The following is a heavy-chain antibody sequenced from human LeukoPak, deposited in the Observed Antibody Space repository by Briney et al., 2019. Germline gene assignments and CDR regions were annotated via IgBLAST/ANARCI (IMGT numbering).Heavy chain of an antibody. V-gene: IGHV1-69*05. Sequence: ASVKVSCKASGGTFSSYAISWVRQAPGQGLEWMGGIIPIFGTANYAQKFQGRVTMTRNTSISTAYMELSSLRSEDTAVYYCARGRILWPDVWGQGTTVTVSS. CDR3: ARGRILWPDV. D-gene: IGHD3-3*02. CDR2: IIPIFGTA. CDR1: GGTFSSYA. J-gene: IGHJ6*02.